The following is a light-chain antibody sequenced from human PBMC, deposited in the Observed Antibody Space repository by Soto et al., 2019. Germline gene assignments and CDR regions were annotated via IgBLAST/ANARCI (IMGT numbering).Light chain of an antibody. CDR3: FSYAGSSTPHVV. Sequence: QSVLTQPASVSGSPGQSITISCTGTSSDVGSYNLVSWYQQHPGKAPKLMIYEGSKRPSGVSNRFSGSKSGNTASLTISGLQAEDEAEYYCFSYAGSSTPHVVFGGGTKLTVL. V-gene: IGLV2-23*01. CDR1: SSDVGSYNL. CDR2: EGS. J-gene: IGLJ2*01.